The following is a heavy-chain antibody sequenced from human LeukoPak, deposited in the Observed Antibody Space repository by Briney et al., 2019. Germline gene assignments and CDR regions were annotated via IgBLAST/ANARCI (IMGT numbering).Heavy chain of an antibody. CDR2: INPNSGGT. D-gene: IGHD6-13*01. CDR1: VYTFTGYY. J-gene: IGHJ4*02. Sequence: ASVTVSCTASVYTFTGYYMHWVRQAPGQGLEWMGWINPNSGGTNYAQKFQGRVTMTRDTSISTAYMELSRLRYDDTAVYYCARERIAAAATSADYWGQGTLVTVSS. CDR3: ARERIAAAATSADY. V-gene: IGHV1-2*02.